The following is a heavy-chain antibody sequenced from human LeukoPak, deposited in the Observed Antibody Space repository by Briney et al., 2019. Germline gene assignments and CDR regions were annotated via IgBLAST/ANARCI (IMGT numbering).Heavy chain of an antibody. V-gene: IGHV5-10-1*01. Sequence: ESLKISCKGSGYDFTNYWISWVRPMPGKGLEWMGRIDPSNSYTNYSPPFQGHVTISADRSISTAYLQWNSLKASDTAMYYCARHADYHILTGFDYWGQGTLVTVS. CDR3: ARHADYHILTGFDY. D-gene: IGHD3-9*01. J-gene: IGHJ4*02. CDR2: IDPSNSYT. CDR1: GYDFTNYW.